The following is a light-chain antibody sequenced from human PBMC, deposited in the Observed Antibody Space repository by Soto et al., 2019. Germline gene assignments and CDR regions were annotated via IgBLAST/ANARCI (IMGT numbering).Light chain of an antibody. Sequence: DIVMTQSPLSLPVTPGEPASISCRSSQSLLHSNGYTYLDWYLQKPGQSPQLLIYLGSNRASGVPDRFSGSGSGTDFTLKISRVEAEDVSIYFCMQALQTRTFGQGTKVEIK. J-gene: IGKJ1*01. CDR2: LGS. CDR1: QSLLHSNGYTY. CDR3: MQALQTRT. V-gene: IGKV2-28*01.